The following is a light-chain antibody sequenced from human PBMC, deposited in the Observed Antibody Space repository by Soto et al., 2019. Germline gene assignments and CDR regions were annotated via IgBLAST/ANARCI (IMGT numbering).Light chain of an antibody. J-gene: IGLJ1*01. CDR2: HNS. CDR3: QSYDSSLSGSRV. V-gene: IGLV1-40*01. CDR1: SSNIGAGYD. Sequence: SVLPQPPSVSGAPGQRVTISCTGSSSNIGAGYDVHWYQQLPGTAPKLLIYHNSNRPSGVPDRFSGSKSGTSASLAITGLQAEDEADYYCQSYDSSLSGSRVFGTGTKVTVL.